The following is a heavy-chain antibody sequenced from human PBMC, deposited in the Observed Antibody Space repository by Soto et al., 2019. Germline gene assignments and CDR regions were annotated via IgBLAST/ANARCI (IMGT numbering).Heavy chain of an antibody. Sequence: GGSLRLSCAVSGFTFSSYWMHWVRQAPGKGLVWVSRINSDGRSTGYADSVKGRFTISRDNAKNTLYLQMNSLRAEDTAVYYCARVSPRDGVDWLPNYYYYYMDVWGKGTTVTVSS. CDR2: INSDGRST. CDR3: ARVSPRDGVDWLPNYYYYYMDV. D-gene: IGHD3-9*01. J-gene: IGHJ6*03. V-gene: IGHV3-74*01. CDR1: GFTFSSYW.